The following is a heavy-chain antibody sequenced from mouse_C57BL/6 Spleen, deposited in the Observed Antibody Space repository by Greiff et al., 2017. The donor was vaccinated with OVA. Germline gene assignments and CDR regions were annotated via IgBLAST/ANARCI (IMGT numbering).Heavy chain of an antibody. CDR3: ARSGNLDSNYVEFAY. V-gene: IGHV1-26*01. CDR2: INPNNGGT. D-gene: IGHD2-5*01. Sequence: VQLQQSGPELVKPGASVKISCKASGYTFTDYYMNWVKQSHGKSLEWIGDINPNNGGTSYNQKFKGKATLTVDKSSSTAYMELRSLTSEDSAVYYCARSGNLDSNYVEFAYWGQGTLVTVSA. J-gene: IGHJ3*01. CDR1: GYTFTDYY.